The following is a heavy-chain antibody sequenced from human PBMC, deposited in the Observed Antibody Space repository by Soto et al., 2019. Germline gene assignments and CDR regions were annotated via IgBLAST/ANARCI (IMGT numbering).Heavy chain of an antibody. CDR2: IYYSGST. V-gene: IGHV4-31*03. D-gene: IGHD6-13*01. J-gene: IGHJ4*02. CDR3: ASEPEAAAGNFDY. Sequence: SETLSLTCTVSGGSISSGGYYWSWIRQHPGKGLEWIGYIYYSGSTYYNPSLKSRVTISVDTSKNQFSLKLSSVTAADTAVYYCASEPEAAAGNFDYWGQGTLVTVSS. CDR1: GGSISSGGYY.